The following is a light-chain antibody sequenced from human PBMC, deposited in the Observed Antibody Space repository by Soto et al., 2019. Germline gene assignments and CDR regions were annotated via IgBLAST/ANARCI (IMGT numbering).Light chain of an antibody. CDR3: QQYNTYSPT. Sequence: DTQMTQSPSTLSASVGDRVTITCRASQSISTSMAWYQQRPGTAPKLLIYKTSTLESGVPSRFTSSGSGAEFTLTISSLQPDDFATYYCQQYNTYSPTFGQGTKVEVK. J-gene: IGKJ1*01. V-gene: IGKV1-5*03. CDR2: KTS. CDR1: QSISTS.